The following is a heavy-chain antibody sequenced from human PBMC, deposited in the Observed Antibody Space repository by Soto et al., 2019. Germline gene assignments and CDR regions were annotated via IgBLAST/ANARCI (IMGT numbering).Heavy chain of an antibody. J-gene: IGHJ4*02. Sequence: SETLSLTCAVYGGSFSRYYWSWIRQPPGKGLEWIGEINHSGSTNYNPSLKSRVTISVDTSKNQFSLKLSSVTAADTAVYYCARGNNYYDSSGYYYDYWGQGTLVTVSS. CDR3: ARGNNYYDSSGYYYDY. CDR2: INHSGST. CDR1: GGSFSRYY. V-gene: IGHV4-34*01. D-gene: IGHD3-22*01.